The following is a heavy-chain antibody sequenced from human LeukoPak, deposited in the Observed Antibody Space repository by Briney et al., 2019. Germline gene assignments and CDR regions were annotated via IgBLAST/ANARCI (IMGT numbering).Heavy chain of an antibody. V-gene: IGHV3-7*03. D-gene: IGHD6-19*01. J-gene: IGHJ4*02. CDR3: AKVRRGSSGWPHFDY. Sequence: GGSLRLSCAASGFTFNSYWMSWVRQAPGKGLEWVANINPDGSDKYYVDSVKGRFTISRDNAKNSLYLQMNSLRAEDTALYYCAKVRRGSSGWPHFDYWGQGTLVTVSS. CDR1: GFTFNSYW. CDR2: INPDGSDK.